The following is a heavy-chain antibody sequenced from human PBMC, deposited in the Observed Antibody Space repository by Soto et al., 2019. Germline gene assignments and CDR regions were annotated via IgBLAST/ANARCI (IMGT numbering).Heavy chain of an antibody. CDR3: VRTSLVVAVATREDF. CDR1: GFTFSNYW. J-gene: IGHJ4*02. V-gene: IGHV3-74*01. D-gene: IGHD2-15*01. Sequence: EVQLVESGGGLVQPGESLRLSCAASGFTFSNYWMHWVRQAPGKGLVWVSRIDSDGSRITYADFVKGRFIISRDNAKNAVYLHINSLTAEDTAVYYCVRTSLVVAVATREDFWGPGTLVTVSS. CDR2: IDSDGSRI.